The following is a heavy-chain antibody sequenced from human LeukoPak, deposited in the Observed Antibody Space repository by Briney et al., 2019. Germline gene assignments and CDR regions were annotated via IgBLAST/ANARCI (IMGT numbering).Heavy chain of an antibody. V-gene: IGHV1-18*04. J-gene: IGHJ4*02. CDR1: GYTFTGYH. D-gene: IGHD3-22*01. Sequence: ASVKVSCKASGYTFTGYHVHWVRQAPGQGLEWMGWISAYDGNTNYAQKLQGRVTMTTDTSTSTAYMELRSLRSDDTAVYYCARDPGPNYYDSSGYYPLDYWGQGTLVTVSS. CDR2: ISAYDGNT. CDR3: ARDPGPNYYDSSGYYPLDY.